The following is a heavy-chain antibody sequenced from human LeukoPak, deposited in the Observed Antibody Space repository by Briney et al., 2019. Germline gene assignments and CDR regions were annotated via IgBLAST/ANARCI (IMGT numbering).Heavy chain of an antibody. CDR1: GFIFSSFS. V-gene: IGHV3-48*02. Sequence: PGGSLRLSCAASGFIFSSFSMNRVRQAPGKGLEWISYIRNTDIYYADSVRGRFTISRDNANNSLYLQMNSLRDEDTALYYCVRDRLFAFDIWGQGTMVTVSS. D-gene: IGHD3-16*01. J-gene: IGHJ3*02. CDR3: VRDRLFAFDI. CDR2: IRNTDI.